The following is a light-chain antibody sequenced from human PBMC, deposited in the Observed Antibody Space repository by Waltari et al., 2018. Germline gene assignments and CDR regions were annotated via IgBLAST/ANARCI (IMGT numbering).Light chain of an antibody. J-gene: IGKJ1*01. CDR1: QRVRNK. Sequence: EIVMTQSPATLSVSPGERATLSCRASQRVRNKLVWYQQKPGQAPRLLIYGASTRVTGIPARFSGSGSGTEFTLTISSLQSEDFAVYYCQQYNNWPPWTFGQGTKVEIK. V-gene: IGKV3-15*01. CDR2: GAS. CDR3: QQYNNWPPWT.